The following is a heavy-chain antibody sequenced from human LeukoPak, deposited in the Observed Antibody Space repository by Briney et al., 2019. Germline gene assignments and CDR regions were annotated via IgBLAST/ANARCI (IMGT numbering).Heavy chain of an antibody. J-gene: IGHJ3*02. V-gene: IGHV1-2*02. Sequence: ASVKVSCKASGYTFTGYYMHWVRQAPGQGLEWMGWINPNSGGTKYAQKFQGRVTMTRDTSISTAYMELSSLGSDDTAVYYCARDRGGYCSSSSCYNDALNIWGQGTMVTVSS. CDR2: INPNSGGT. CDR3: ARDRGGYCSSSSCYNDALNI. D-gene: IGHD2-2*02. CDR1: GYTFTGYY.